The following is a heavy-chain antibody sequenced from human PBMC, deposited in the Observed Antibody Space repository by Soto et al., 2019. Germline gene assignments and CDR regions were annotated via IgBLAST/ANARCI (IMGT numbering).Heavy chain of an antibody. CDR3: ARARYFDWPGPEAAYVMDV. J-gene: IGHJ6*02. CDR1: GYTFTGYY. D-gene: IGHD3-9*01. CDR2: INPNSGGT. V-gene: IGHV1-2*04. Sequence: ASVKVSCKASGYTFTGYYMHWVRQAPGQGLEWMGWINPNSGGTNYAQKFQGWVTMTRDTSISTAYMELSRLRSEDTAVYYCARARYFDWPGPEAAYVMDVWGQGTTVTVSS.